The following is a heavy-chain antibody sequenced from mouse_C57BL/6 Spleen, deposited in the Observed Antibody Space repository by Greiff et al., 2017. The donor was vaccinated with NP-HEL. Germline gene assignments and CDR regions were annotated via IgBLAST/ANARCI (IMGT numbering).Heavy chain of an antibody. J-gene: IGHJ2*01. CDR1: GYTFTSYT. Sequence: VMLVESGAELARPGASVKMSCKASGYTFTSYTMHWVKQRPGQGLEWIGYINPSSGYTKYNQKFKDKATLTADKSSSTAYMQLSSLTSEDSAVYYCARSGSSPFDYWGQGTTLTVSS. CDR3: ARSGSSPFDY. D-gene: IGHD1-1*01. V-gene: IGHV1-4*01. CDR2: INPSSGYT.